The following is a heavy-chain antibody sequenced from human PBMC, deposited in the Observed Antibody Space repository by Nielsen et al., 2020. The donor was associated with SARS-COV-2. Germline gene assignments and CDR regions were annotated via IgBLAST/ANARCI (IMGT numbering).Heavy chain of an antibody. CDR2: MNPNSGNT. Sequence: WVRQAPRQGLEWMGWMNPNSGNTGYAQKFQGRVTMTRNTSISTAYMELSSLRSEDTAVYYCARKSGSSGSKYYYYYYMDVWGKGTTVTVSS. CDR3: ARKSGSSGSKYYYYYYMDV. D-gene: IGHD3-22*01. J-gene: IGHJ6*03. V-gene: IGHV1-8*01.